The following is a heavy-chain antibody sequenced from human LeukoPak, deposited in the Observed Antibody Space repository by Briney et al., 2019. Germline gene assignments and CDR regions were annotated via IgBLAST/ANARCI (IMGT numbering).Heavy chain of an antibody. Sequence: ASVKVSCKASGGTFSSYAISWVRQAPGQGLEWMGSIIPILGIANYAQKFQGRVTITTDESTSTAYMELSSLRSEDTAVYSCAREGPITMVRGGWFDPWGQGTLVTVSS. CDR2: IIPILGIA. D-gene: IGHD3-10*01. V-gene: IGHV1-69*04. CDR3: AREGPITMVRGGWFDP. J-gene: IGHJ5*02. CDR1: GGTFSSYA.